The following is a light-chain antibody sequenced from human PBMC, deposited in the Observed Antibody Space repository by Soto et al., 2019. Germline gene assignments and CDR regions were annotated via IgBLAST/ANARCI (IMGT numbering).Light chain of an antibody. CDR3: SSYAGSDNQEV. CDR2: EVS. J-gene: IGLJ1*01. Sequence: QSALTQPPSASGSPGQSVTISCTGTSSDVGSYNYVSWYQQHPGKAPKLMIYEVSKRPSGVPDRFSGSKSGNTASLTVSGLQAEDEADYYCSSYAGSDNQEVFGTGTQLTVL. CDR1: SSDVGSYNY. V-gene: IGLV2-8*01.